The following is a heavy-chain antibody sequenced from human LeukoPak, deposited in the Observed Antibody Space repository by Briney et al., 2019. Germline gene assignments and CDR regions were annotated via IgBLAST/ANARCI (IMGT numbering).Heavy chain of an antibody. CDR2: ISSSSRLI. D-gene: IGHD6-13*01. CDR1: GFTFSYYS. CDR3: AKVDRGDYSSSPVPYYNYYMNV. J-gene: IGHJ6*03. V-gene: IGHV3-21*01. Sequence: PGGSLRLSCAVSGFTFSYYSMNWVRQAPGRGLECVSCISSSSRLIFYSDSVRGRFTISRDNAKNLLYLHMNSLRVEDTAVYYCAKVDRGDYSSSPVPYYNYYMNVWGKGTTVTVSS.